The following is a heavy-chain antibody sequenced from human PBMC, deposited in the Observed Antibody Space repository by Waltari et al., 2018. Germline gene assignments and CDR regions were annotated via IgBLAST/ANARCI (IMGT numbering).Heavy chain of an antibody. CDR2: INHSGST. CDR1: GGHLRGYY. Sequence: QVQQQQWGEGLLKPSETLSLTCALYGGHLRGYYWNWTRQHPGKGLGWIGEINHSGSTNYNPSLKSRVTISVDTSKNQFSLKLSSVTAADTAVYYCARRAGYSYGFGHWGQGTLVTVSS. V-gene: IGHV4-34*01. J-gene: IGHJ4*02. CDR3: ARRAGYSYGFGH. D-gene: IGHD5-18*01.